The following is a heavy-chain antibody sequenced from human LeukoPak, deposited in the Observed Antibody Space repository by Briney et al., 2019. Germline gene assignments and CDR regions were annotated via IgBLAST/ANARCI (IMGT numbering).Heavy chain of an antibody. D-gene: IGHD3-22*01. CDR1: GFTFSSFD. CDR3: AKDIRSSGYYLPDY. V-gene: IGHV3-9*01. Sequence: GGSLRLSCAASGFTFSSFDMHWVRQPTGQGLEWVSGISWNSGSIGYADSVKGRFTISRDNAKNSLYLQMNSLRAEDTALYYCAKDIRSSGYYLPDYWGQGTLVTVSS. CDR2: ISWNSGSI. J-gene: IGHJ4*02.